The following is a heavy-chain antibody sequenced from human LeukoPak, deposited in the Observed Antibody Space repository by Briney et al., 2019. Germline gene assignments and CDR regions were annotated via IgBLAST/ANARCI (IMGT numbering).Heavy chain of an antibody. J-gene: IGHJ6*03. CDR3: ATEPTRTPYYYMDV. CDR1: GGSISSYY. D-gene: IGHD1-1*01. Sequence: SETLSLTCTVSGGSISSYYWSWIRQPAGKGLEWIGRIYSSGSTNYNPSLKSRVTLSVDTSRNQLSLILNSVTAADTAVFYCATEPTRTPYYYMDVWGRGITVIVSS. V-gene: IGHV4-4*07. CDR2: IYSSGST.